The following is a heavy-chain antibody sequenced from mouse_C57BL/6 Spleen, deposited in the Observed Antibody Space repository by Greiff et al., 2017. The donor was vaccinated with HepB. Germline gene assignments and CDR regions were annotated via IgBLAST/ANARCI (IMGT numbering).Heavy chain of an antibody. CDR1: GYTFTSYW. V-gene: IGHV1-64*01. CDR2: IHPNSGST. Sequence: QVQLQQPGAELVKPGASVKLSCKASGYTFTSYWMHWVKQRPGQGLEWIGMIHPNSGSTNYNEKFKSKATLTVDKSSSTAYMQLSSLTSEDSAVYYCARRPNYYGRAMDYWGQGTSVTVSS. CDR3: ARRPNYYGRAMDY. J-gene: IGHJ4*01. D-gene: IGHD1-2*01.